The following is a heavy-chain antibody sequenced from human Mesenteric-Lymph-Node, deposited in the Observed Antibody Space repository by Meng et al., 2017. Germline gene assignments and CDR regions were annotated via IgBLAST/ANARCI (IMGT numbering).Heavy chain of an antibody. CDR3: ARDPLGIVGTTTHS. D-gene: IGHD1-26*01. CDR2: ISSSSRYI. Sequence: GESLKISCAASGFTFSSYGMNWVRQAPGKGLEWVSSISSSSRYIYYANSVKGRFTISRDNAKNSLYLQMNSLRAEDTAVYYCARDPLGIVGTTTHSWGQRTLVTVSS. J-gene: IGHJ4*02. CDR1: GFTFSSYG. V-gene: IGHV3-21*01.